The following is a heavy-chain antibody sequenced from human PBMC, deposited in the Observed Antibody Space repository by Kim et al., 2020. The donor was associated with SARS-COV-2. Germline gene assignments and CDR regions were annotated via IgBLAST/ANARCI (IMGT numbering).Heavy chain of an antibody. Sequence: HPHRRSRVTISIDRSKTQFSLKLSSVAAADTAVYYCARGMRWLQFSFDYWGQGTLVTVSS. CDR3: ARGMRWLQFSFDY. D-gene: IGHD5-12*01. V-gene: IGHV4-30-2*01. J-gene: IGHJ4*02.